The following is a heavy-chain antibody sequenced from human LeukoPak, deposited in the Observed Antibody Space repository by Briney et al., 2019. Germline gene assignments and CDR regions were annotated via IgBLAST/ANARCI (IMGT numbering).Heavy chain of an antibody. CDR2: IHYTGST. J-gene: IGHJ5*02. D-gene: IGHD3-9*01. CDR1: GGSITSSY. V-gene: IGHV4-59*01. Sequence: SETLSLTCTVSGGSITSSYWSWIRQSPEKGLEWIGYIHYTGSTNYNPSLKSRVTMLIDTSKNQFSLKLSSVTAADTAVYYCARGRYSAGDNWFDPWGQGTLVTVPS. CDR3: ARGRYSAGDNWFDP.